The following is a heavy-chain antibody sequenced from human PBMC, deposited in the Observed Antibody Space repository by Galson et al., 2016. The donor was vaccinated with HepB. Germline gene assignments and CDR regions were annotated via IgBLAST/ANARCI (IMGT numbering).Heavy chain of an antibody. V-gene: IGHV1-18*01. Sequence: SVKVSCKASGYTFTSYGISWVRQAPGQGLEWMGWISTYSGNTNYGKRLQGRVTMTTDTSTSTAYMELRSLRSDDTAVYYCARDADWDLDDWGQGTLVTVSS. CDR2: ISTYSGNT. J-gene: IGHJ4*02. CDR1: GYTFTSYG. CDR3: ARDADWDLDD. D-gene: IGHD3-9*01.